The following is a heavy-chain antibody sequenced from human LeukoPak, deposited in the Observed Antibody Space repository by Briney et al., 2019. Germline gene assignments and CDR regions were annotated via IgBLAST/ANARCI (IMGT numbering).Heavy chain of an antibody. Sequence: ASVKASCKATVYTFTSYGSNWVRQAPGQGREWMGWINTKTGNPTNVQGFTGRFIFSLDTSISTAYLQIGSLKAEDTAMYYWARDQLLAAPGQWESYYFGSWGQGTLVTVSA. J-gene: IGHJ4*02. CDR2: INTKTGNP. V-gene: IGHV7-4-1*01. CDR1: VYTFTSYG. CDR3: ARDQLLAAPGQWESYYFGS. D-gene: IGHD6-13*01.